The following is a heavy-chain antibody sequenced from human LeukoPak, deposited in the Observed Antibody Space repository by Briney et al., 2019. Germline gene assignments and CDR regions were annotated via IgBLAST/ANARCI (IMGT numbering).Heavy chain of an antibody. CDR3: ARQSFGLFHP. J-gene: IGHJ5*02. Sequence: PGGSLRLSCAASVLSLSTYWMSWGRQAPGEGLEWVANIKQDGSATYHVDSVKGRFTISRDNAKTSLYLQMTTLRAEDTAVYYCARQSFGLFHPWGQGVLVTVSS. D-gene: IGHD3-3*01. CDR2: IKQDGSAT. V-gene: IGHV3-7*01. CDR1: VLSLSTYW.